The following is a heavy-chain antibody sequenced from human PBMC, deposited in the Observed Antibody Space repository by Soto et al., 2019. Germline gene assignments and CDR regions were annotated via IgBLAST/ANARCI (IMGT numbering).Heavy chain of an antibody. CDR1: GGSISSFY. Sequence: SETLSLTCTVSGGSISSFYWSWIRQPPGKGLEWIGYIYYSGSTNYNPSLKSRVTISVDTSKNQFSLKLSSVTAADTAVYYCARGHSDYDSSGYQSDYWGQGTLVTVSS. CDR3: ARGHSDYDSSGYQSDY. J-gene: IGHJ4*02. D-gene: IGHD3-22*01. V-gene: IGHV4-59*08. CDR2: IYYSGST.